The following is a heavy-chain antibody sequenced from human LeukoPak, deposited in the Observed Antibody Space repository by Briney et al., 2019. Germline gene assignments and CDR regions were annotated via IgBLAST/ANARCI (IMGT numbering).Heavy chain of an antibody. CDR1: GGSISSSSYY. V-gene: IGHV4-39*07. J-gene: IGHJ4*02. D-gene: IGHD3-10*01. CDR3: ARVGVRDN. CDR2: IYYSGST. Sequence: SETLSLTCTVFGGSISSSSYYWGWIRQPPGKGLEWIGSIYYSGSTYYNPSLKSRVIISVDTSKNQFSLKLSSVTAADTAVYYCARVGVRDNWGQGTLVTVSS.